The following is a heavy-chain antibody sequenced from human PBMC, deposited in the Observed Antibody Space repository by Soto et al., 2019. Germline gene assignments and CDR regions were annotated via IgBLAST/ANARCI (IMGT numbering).Heavy chain of an antibody. CDR3: ATDSGSYSGYSYYAMDV. J-gene: IGHJ6*02. V-gene: IGHV4-34*01. Sequence: SETLSLTCAVYGGSFSGYYWSWIRQPPGKGLEWIGEINHSGSTNYNPSLKSRVTISVDTSKNQFSLKLSSVTAEDTAVYYCATDSGSYSGYSYYAMDVWGQGTTVTVSS. CDR2: INHSGST. CDR1: GGSFSGYY. D-gene: IGHD1-26*01.